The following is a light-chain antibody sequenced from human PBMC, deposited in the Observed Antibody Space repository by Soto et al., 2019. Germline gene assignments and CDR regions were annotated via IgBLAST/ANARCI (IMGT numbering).Light chain of an antibody. V-gene: IGLV1-44*01. CDR1: RSNIESNT. CDR3: ASWDASLNGWM. CDR2: SNN. Sequence: QSVLTQQPSASGTPGQRVAISCSGRRSNIESNTVNWYQQLPGAAPKLLIFSNNQRPSGVPDRFSGSKSGTSASLAISGLQSEDEADYFCASWDASLNGWMFGGGTQLTVL. J-gene: IGLJ3*02.